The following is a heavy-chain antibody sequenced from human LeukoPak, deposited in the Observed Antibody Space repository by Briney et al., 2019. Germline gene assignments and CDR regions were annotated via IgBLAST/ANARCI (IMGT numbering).Heavy chain of an antibody. J-gene: IGHJ4*02. CDR3: ARRYDSFDY. V-gene: IGHV5-51*01. CDR1: GYNFAAYW. Sequence: GESLQISCKGSGYNFAAYWIGWVRQMPGKGLEWMGIIYPGDSTTKYSPSFQGQVTISADKSINTAYLQWSSLKASDTAIYYCARRYDSFDYWGQGTLVTVSS. D-gene: IGHD2-15*01. CDR2: IYPGDSTT.